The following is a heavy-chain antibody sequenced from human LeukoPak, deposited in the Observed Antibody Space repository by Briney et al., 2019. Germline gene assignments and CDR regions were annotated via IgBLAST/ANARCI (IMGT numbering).Heavy chain of an antibody. Sequence: SETLSLTCTVSGASFNSDDQYWNWIRHSPGTGLEWIGSIHPSGMLYNNPSLESRVTMSRDTSKNQFSLNRNSVTAADTAVYFCSRGLDSRKLGYWGQGILVTVSS. CDR2: IHPSGML. CDR1: GASFNSDDQY. J-gene: IGHJ4*02. V-gene: IGHV4-31*03. CDR3: SRGLDSRKLGY. D-gene: IGHD3-22*01.